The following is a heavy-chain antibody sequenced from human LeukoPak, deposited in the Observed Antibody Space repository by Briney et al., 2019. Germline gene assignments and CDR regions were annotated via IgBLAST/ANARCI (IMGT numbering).Heavy chain of an antibody. Sequence: ASVKVSCKASGYTFTSYGIGWVRQAPGQGLEWMGWISAYNGNTNYAQKLQGRVTMTTNTSTSTAYMELRSLRSDDTAVYYCARDPPVAGSYYYYMDVWGKGTTVTVSS. J-gene: IGHJ6*03. V-gene: IGHV1-18*01. D-gene: IGHD6-19*01. CDR2: ISAYNGNT. CDR1: GYTFTSYG. CDR3: ARDPPVAGSYYYYMDV.